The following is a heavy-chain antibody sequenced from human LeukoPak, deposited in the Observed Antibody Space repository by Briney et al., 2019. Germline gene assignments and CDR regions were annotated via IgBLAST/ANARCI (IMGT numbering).Heavy chain of an antibody. Sequence: SETLSLTCTVSGGSISSYYWSWIRQPAGKGLGWIGRIYTSGSTNYNPSLKSRVTISVDKSKNQFSLKLSSVTAADTAVYYCARDQGYYDSPFDYWGQGTLVTVSS. CDR3: ARDQGYYDSPFDY. J-gene: IGHJ4*02. D-gene: IGHD3-22*01. CDR1: GGSISSYY. CDR2: IYTSGST. V-gene: IGHV4-4*07.